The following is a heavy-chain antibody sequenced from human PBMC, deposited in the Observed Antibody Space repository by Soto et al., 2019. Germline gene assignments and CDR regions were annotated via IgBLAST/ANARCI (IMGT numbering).Heavy chain of an antibody. J-gene: IGHJ6*02. CDR2: IAYDGRNA. D-gene: IGHD2-15*01. CDR3: ARGDREDILVVVGARPGEYGIDI. Sequence: QVQLVESGGGVVQPGGSLRLSCAASGFTFRNHAMHGVRQAPGKGLECLAVIAYDGRNAFYRDSVKGRFTVSRDNYKNMLYLHMDSLISEDTGVYYCARGDREDILVVVGARPGEYGIDIWGQGTPVTVAS. CDR1: GFTFRNHA. V-gene: IGHV3-30-3*01.